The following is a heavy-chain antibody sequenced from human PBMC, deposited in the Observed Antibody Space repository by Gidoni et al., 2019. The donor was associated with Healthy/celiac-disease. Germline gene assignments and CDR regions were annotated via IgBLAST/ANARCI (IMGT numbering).Heavy chain of an antibody. CDR1: GFTVSSNY. V-gene: IGHV3-66*01. Sequence: VQLVESGGGLVQPGGSLSRSCAASGFTVSSNYMSWVRQAPGKGLGWVSVIYSGGSTYYADSVKGRFTISRDNSKNTLYLQMNSLRAEDTAVYYCASAARGFGWLDYWGQGTLVTVSS. CDR3: ASAARGFGWLDY. CDR2: IYSGGST. D-gene: IGHD6-6*01. J-gene: IGHJ4*02.